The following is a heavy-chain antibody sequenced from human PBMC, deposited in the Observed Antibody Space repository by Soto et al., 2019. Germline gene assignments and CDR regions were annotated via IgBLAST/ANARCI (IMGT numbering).Heavy chain of an antibody. D-gene: IGHD3-10*01. J-gene: IGHJ4*02. CDR2: ISYDGSNK. CDR1: GFTFSSYG. CDR3: AKDRGITMVRGVLTAPDY. V-gene: IGHV3-30*18. Sequence: PGGSLRLSCAASGFTFSSYGMHWVRQAPGKGLEWVAVISYDGSNKYYADSVKGRFTISRDNSKNTLYLQMSSLRAEDTAVYYCAKDRGITMVRGVLTAPDYWGQGTLVTVSS.